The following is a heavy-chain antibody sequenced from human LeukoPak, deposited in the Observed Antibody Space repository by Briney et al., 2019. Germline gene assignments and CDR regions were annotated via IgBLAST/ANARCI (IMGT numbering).Heavy chain of an antibody. V-gene: IGHV4-34*01. CDR2: INHSGST. Sequence: PSETLSLTCAVYGGSFSGYYWSWIRQPPGKGLEWIGEINHSGSTSYNPSLKSRVTISVDTSKDQFSLKLSSVTAADTAVYYCARGVRVVVPANYYYGMDVWGQGTTVTVSS. CDR3: ARGVRVVVPANYYYGMDV. CDR1: GGSFSGYY. D-gene: IGHD2-2*01. J-gene: IGHJ6*02.